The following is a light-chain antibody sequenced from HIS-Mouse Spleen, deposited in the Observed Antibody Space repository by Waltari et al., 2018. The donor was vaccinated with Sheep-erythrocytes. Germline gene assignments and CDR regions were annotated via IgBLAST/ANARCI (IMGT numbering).Light chain of an antibody. Sequence: AIQLTQSPSSLSASVGDRVTIPCRASQGISSALAWYQQKPGKAPKLLFYDAPSLESGVPSRFSGSGSGTDFTLTISSLQPEDFATYYCQQFNNYPRTFGQGTKVEIK. CDR1: QGISSA. CDR3: QQFNNYPRT. CDR2: DAP. J-gene: IGKJ1*01. V-gene: IGKV1D-13*01.